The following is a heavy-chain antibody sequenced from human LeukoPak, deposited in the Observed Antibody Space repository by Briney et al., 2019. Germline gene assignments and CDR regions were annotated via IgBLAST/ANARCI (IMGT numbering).Heavy chain of an antibody. CDR1: GDSVSRSDSY. CDR2: IYYSGRT. Sequence: PSETLSLTCSVSGDSVSRSDSYWDWIRQPPGKGLEWIGTIYYSGRTYYSPSLKSRVTMSVDPSNNQFSLNLRSVTAADTAVYYCARVASHCYTECLDAFDIWGQGTMVTVSS. CDR3: ARVASHCYTECLDAFDI. J-gene: IGHJ3*02. V-gene: IGHV4-39*07. D-gene: IGHD2-2*02.